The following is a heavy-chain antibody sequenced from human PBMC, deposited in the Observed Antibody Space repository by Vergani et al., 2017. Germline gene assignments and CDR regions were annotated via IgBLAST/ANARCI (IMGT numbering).Heavy chain of an antibody. Sequence: EVQLVESGGGLVQPGRSLRLSCAASGFILDDYAMHWARQAPGKGLEWVSGISRNRGSIGYADSVKGRFTISRDSAKNSLYLQMNSLRAEDTAVYYCARSILGIADGFDYWGQGTLVTVSS. CDR1: GFILDDYA. D-gene: IGHD6-13*01. J-gene: IGHJ4*02. CDR2: ISRNRGSI. V-gene: IGHV3-9*01. CDR3: ARSILGIADGFDY.